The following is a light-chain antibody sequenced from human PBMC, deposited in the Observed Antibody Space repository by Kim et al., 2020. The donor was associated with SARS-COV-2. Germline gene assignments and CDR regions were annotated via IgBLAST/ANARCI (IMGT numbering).Light chain of an antibody. CDR2: GAS. V-gene: IGKV3-15*01. CDR1: RSVSSN. CDR3: QQYDDWWT. Sequence: YVPPGERATISCRAIRSVSSNVAWYQQKPVQAPRLLIYGASARATGVPARFSGSGSGTEFTLTISNLQSEDVAVYYCQQYDDWWTFGQGTKVDIK. J-gene: IGKJ1*01.